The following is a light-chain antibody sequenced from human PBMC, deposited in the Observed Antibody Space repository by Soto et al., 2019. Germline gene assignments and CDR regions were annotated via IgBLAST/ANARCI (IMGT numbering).Light chain of an antibody. CDR2: DAS. CDR3: QQSYSTPNT. J-gene: IGKJ1*01. V-gene: IGKV1-39*01. CDR1: QDISNY. Sequence: IQMTQSPSSLSASVGDRVTITCQASQDISNYLNWYQQKPGKAPKLLIYDASNLETGVPSRFSGSGSGTDFTLTISSLQPEDFATYYCQQSYSTPNTFGQGTKVDIK.